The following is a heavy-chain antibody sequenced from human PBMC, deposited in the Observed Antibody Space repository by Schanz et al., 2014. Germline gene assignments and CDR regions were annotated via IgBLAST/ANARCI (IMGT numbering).Heavy chain of an antibody. CDR2: IIPILGIA. V-gene: IGHV1-69*02. Sequence: QVQLVQSGAEVKKPGSSMKVSCKASGGTFSTYPVNWVRQAPGQGLEWMGRIIPILGIANYAQKFQGRVTITADRSTSTAYMELSSLRSEDTAVYYCAGTYCSSTSCYTGYYYMDVWGKGTTVTVSS. CDR3: AGTYCSSTSCYTGYYYMDV. CDR1: GGTFSTYP. J-gene: IGHJ6*03. D-gene: IGHD2-2*02.